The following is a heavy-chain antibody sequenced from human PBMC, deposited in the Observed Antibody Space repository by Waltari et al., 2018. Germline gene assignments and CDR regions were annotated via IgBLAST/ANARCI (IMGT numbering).Heavy chain of an antibody. J-gene: IGHJ4*02. CDR2: ISWDGGST. Sequence: EVQLVESGGVVVQPGGSLRLSCAASGFTFDDYAMHWVRQAPGKGLEWVSLISWDGGSTYYADSVKGRFTISRDNSKNSLYLQMNSLRAEDTALYYCAKGPGRFLEWLFPFDYWGQGTLVTVSS. CDR3: AKGPGRFLEWLFPFDY. D-gene: IGHD3-3*01. V-gene: IGHV3-43D*04. CDR1: GFTFDDYA.